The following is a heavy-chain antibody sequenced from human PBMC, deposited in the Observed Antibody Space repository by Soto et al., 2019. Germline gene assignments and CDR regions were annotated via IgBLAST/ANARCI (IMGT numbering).Heavy chain of an antibody. J-gene: IGHJ6*02. CDR3: AKGEKVVFGELFSYYYGMDV. V-gene: IGHV3-23*01. CDR1: GFTFSSYA. Sequence: EVQLLESGGGLVQPGGSLRLSCAASGFTFSSYAMSWVRQAPGKGLEWVSAISGSGGSTYYADSVKGRFTISRDNSKNTLYLQMNSLRAEDTAVYYCAKGEKVVFGELFSYYYGMDVWGQGTTVTVSS. D-gene: IGHD3-10*02. CDR2: ISGSGGST.